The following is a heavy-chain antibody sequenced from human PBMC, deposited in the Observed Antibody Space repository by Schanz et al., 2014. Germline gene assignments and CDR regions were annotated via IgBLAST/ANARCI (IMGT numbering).Heavy chain of an antibody. CDR2: ISYDGSHK. J-gene: IGHJ4*02. CDR3: ERFQSPHQPFDY. D-gene: IGHD2-2*01. Sequence: QVQLVESGGGVVQPGRSLRLSCAASGFTFSNFAIHWVRQAPGKGLEWVAVISYDGSHKDYADSVKGRFTISRDNSKNTLYLQMNSLRAEDTAVYYCERFQSPHQPFDYWGQGTLVTVSS. V-gene: IGHV3-30*04. CDR1: GFTFSNFA.